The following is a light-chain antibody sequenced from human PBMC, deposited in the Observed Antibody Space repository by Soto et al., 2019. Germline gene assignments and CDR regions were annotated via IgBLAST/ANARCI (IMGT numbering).Light chain of an antibody. Sequence: QSAVTQPASVSGSPGRSITISCTGTSSDVGGYNYVSWYQQHPGKAPKLMIYDVTNQPSGVSNRFSGSKSGNTASLTISGLQAEDEADYYCSSYTSISTWVFGGGTKLTVL. CDR3: SSYTSISTWV. V-gene: IGLV2-14*01. CDR1: SSDVGGYNY. CDR2: DVT. J-gene: IGLJ3*02.